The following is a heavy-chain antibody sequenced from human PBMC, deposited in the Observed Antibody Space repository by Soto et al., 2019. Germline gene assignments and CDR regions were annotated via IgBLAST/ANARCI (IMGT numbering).Heavy chain of an antibody. CDR1: GYTFNKYG. V-gene: IGHV1-18*01. Sequence: QAQLVQSGGEVKRPGASVKVSCKASGYTFNKYGFNWVRQAPGQGLEWMGRISAFNDYTNLAQKFQGRITLTTDASTNTAYMERKILRSDDTAMYFCARGRGVVIPAGTPDAFDVCGQGTMVTVSS. J-gene: IGHJ3*01. D-gene: IGHD6-13*01. CDR2: ISAFNDYT. CDR3: ARGRGVVIPAGTPDAFDV.